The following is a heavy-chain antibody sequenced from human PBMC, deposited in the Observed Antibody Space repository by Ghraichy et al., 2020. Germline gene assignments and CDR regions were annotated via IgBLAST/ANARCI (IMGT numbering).Heavy chain of an antibody. CDR1: GFTFDDYA. V-gene: IGHV3-9*01. D-gene: IGHD6-19*01. CDR3: AKERAIVVAFARGWYFDL. Sequence: GGSLRLSCAASGFTFDDYAMHWVRQAPGKGLEWVSGISWNSGSIGYADSVKGRFTISRDNAKNSLYLQMNSLRAEDTALYYCAKERAIVVAFARGWYFDLWGRGTLVTVSS. J-gene: IGHJ2*01. CDR2: ISWNSGSI.